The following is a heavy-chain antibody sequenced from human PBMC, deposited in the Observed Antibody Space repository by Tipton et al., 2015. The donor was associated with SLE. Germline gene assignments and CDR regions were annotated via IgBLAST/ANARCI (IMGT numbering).Heavy chain of an antibody. Sequence: QSGPEVKKPGASVRVSCKASGYTFTTYGISWVRQAPGQGLEWMGWISTYNGNTNYAQKLQGRVTMTSDTSTSTAYMELRSLRSDDTPIYYCARVRVDTAMGVFDFWGQGTLVTVSS. CDR2: ISTYNGNT. J-gene: IGHJ4*02. CDR3: ARVRVDTAMGVFDF. CDR1: GYTFTTYG. D-gene: IGHD5-18*01. V-gene: IGHV1-18*01.